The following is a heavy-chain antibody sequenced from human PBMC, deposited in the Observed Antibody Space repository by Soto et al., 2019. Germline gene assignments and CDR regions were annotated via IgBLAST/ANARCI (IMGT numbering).Heavy chain of an antibody. J-gene: IGHJ5*02. CDR3: AHSVDFWSGYFNHNWFDP. V-gene: IGHV2-5*01. D-gene: IGHD3-3*01. Sequence: SGPTLVKPTQTLTLTCTFSGFSLSTSGVGVGWIRQPPGKALEWLALIYWNDDKRYSPSLKSRLTITKDTSKNQVVLTMTNMDPVDTATYYCAHSVDFWSGYFNHNWFDPWGQGTLVTVSS. CDR1: GFSLSTSGVG. CDR2: IYWNDDK.